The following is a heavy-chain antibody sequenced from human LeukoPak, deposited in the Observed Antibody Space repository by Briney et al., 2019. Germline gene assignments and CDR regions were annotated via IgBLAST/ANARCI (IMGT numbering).Heavy chain of an antibody. V-gene: IGHV1-2*02. D-gene: IGHD3-10*01. CDR3: ARGQVRGVTLAPLDY. CDR2: INPNSGGT. Sequence: ASVKVSYKASGYTFTPYYMLWVRQAPGQRLEWMGWINPNSGGTNYAQKFHVRITITRDTSISTAYMELSRLRSDDTAVYYCARGQVRGVTLAPLDYWGQGTLVTVSS. CDR1: GYTFTPYY. J-gene: IGHJ4*02.